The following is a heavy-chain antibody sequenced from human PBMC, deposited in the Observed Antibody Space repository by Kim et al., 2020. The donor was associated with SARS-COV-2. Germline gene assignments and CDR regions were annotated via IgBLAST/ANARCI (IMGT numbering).Heavy chain of an antibody. CDR3: ARWSDSSGYYRYPYYFDY. J-gene: IGHJ4*02. V-gene: IGHV1-3*01. Sequence: QGRVTITRDTSASTAYMELSSLRSEDTAVYYCARWSDSSGYYRYPYYFDYWGQGTLVTVSS. D-gene: IGHD3-22*01.